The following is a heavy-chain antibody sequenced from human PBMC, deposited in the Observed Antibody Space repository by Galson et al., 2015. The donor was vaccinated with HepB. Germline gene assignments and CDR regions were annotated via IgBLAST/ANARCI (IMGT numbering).Heavy chain of an antibody. CDR1: GYTFTGYY. D-gene: IGHD5-24*01. Sequence: SVKVSCKASGYTFTGYYMHWVRQAPGQGLEWMGWINPNSGGTNYAQKFQGWVTMTRDTSTSTAYMELSRLRSDDTAVYYCARDEEKMATISSYGMDVWGQGTTVTVSS. CDR2: INPNSGGT. V-gene: IGHV1-2*04. J-gene: IGHJ6*02. CDR3: ARDEEKMATISSYGMDV.